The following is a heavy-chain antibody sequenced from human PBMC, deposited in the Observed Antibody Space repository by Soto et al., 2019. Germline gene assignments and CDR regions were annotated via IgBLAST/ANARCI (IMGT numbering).Heavy chain of an antibody. CDR3: ARDGVGDFIDY. CDR2: ISSSSSYI. J-gene: IGHJ4*02. CDR1: GFTFSSYS. Sequence: EVQLVESGGGLVKPGGSLRLSCAASGFTFSSYSMNWVRQAPGKGLEWVSSISSSSSYIYYADSVKGRFIISRDNAKNSLYLQMNSLRAEDTAVYYCARDGVGDFIDYWGQGTLVTVSS. V-gene: IGHV3-21*01. D-gene: IGHD3-10*01.